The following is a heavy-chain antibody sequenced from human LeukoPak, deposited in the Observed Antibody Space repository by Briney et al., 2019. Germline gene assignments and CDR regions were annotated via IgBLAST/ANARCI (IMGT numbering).Heavy chain of an antibody. D-gene: IGHD1-26*01. J-gene: IGHJ1*01. V-gene: IGHV4-39*07. CDR2: IYYSGST. CDR1: GFTFSSYS. CDR3: ARDLELGH. Sequence: GSLRLSCAASGFTFSSYSMNWVRQPPGKGLEWIGSIYYSGSTYYNPSLKSRVTISVDTSKNQFSLKVTSVTAADTAVYYCARDLELGHWGQGTLVTVSS.